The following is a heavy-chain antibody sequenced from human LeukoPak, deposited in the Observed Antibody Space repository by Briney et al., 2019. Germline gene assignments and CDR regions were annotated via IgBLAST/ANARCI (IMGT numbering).Heavy chain of an antibody. Sequence: PSETLSLTCTVSGGSISSYYWSWIRQPAGKGLEWIGHMYTSGSTNYNPSLKSRVTMSVDTSKNQFSLKLSSVTAADTAVYYCARVSFDSSGYLAFDIWGQGTMVTVSS. J-gene: IGHJ3*02. V-gene: IGHV4-4*07. CDR2: MYTSGST. D-gene: IGHD3-22*01. CDR1: GGSISSYY. CDR3: ARVSFDSSGYLAFDI.